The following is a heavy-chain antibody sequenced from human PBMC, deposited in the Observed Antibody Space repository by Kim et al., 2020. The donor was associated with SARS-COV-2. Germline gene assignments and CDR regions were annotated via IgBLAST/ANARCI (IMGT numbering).Heavy chain of an antibody. V-gene: IGHV4-61*02. Sequence: TLSLTCTVSGGSISSGSYYWSWIRQPAGKGLEWIGRIYTSGSTNYNPSLKSRVTISVDTSKNQFSLKLSSVTAADTAVYYCARARILVGARRGAFDIWGQGTMVTVSS. CDR2: IYTSGST. J-gene: IGHJ3*02. D-gene: IGHD1-26*01. CDR3: ARARILVGARRGAFDI. CDR1: GGSISSGSYY.